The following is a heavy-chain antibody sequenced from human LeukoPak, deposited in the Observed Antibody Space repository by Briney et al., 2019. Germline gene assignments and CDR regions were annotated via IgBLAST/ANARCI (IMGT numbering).Heavy chain of an antibody. CDR2: ISGSGGST. CDR3: AKKISSWEYYFDY. CDR1: GFTFSSYA. Sequence: GGSLRLSCAASGFTFSSYAMSWVRQAPGKGLEWVSAISGSGGSTYYADSVKGRFTISRDNSKNTLYLQMNSLRSEDTAVYYCAKKISSWEYYFDYWGQGTLVTVSS. V-gene: IGHV3-23*01. J-gene: IGHJ4*02. D-gene: IGHD6-13*01.